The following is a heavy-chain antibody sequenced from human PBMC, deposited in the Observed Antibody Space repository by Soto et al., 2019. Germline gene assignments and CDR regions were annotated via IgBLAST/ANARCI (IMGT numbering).Heavy chain of an antibody. D-gene: IGHD3-3*01. CDR3: ARGATYYDFWSGYYQYWFDP. Sequence: ETLSLTCAVYGGSFSGYYWSWIRQPPGKGLEWIGEINHSGSTNYNPSLKSRVTISVDTSKNQFSLKLSSVTAADTAVYYCARGATYYDFWSGYYQYWFDPWGQGTLVTVSS. CDR1: GGSFSGYY. J-gene: IGHJ5*02. CDR2: INHSGST. V-gene: IGHV4-34*01.